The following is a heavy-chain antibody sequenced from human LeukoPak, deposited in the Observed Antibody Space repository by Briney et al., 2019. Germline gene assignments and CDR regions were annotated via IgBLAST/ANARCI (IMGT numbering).Heavy chain of an antibody. CDR1: GYSFTSYW. Sequence: GESRNISCKGPGYSFTSYWISGVRQMPGKGLEWMGRIDPSDSYTNNSPSFQGHVTISADKSISTAYLQWSSLKASDTAMYYCARHGDSDSERVFGFDYWGQGTLVTVSS. D-gene: IGHD3-3*01. CDR3: ARHGDSDSERVFGFDY. V-gene: IGHV5-10-1*01. J-gene: IGHJ4*02. CDR2: IDPSDSYT.